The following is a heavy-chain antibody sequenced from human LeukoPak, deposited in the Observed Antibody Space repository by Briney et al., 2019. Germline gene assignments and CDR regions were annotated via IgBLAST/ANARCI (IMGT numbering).Heavy chain of an antibody. CDR3: ASAVRGSSVDY. Sequence: GGSLRLSCAASGFSFSIYWMSWIRQTPAKGLEYVANIESYGGDKYYVDSVKGRFTISRDNAKNSLYLQMNSLRAEDTAVYYCASAVRGSSVDYWGQGTLVTVSS. CDR1: GFSFSIYW. CDR2: IESYGGDK. V-gene: IGHV3-7*01. J-gene: IGHJ4*02.